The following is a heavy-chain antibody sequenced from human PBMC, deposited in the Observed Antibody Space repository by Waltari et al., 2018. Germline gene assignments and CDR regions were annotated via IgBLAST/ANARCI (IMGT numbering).Heavy chain of an antibody. V-gene: IGHV3-30*04. Sequence: QVQLVESGGGVVQPGRSLRLSCPAPAFTFRSYALSWVRQAPGKGLEWVAVISYNERNIYYVDSVKGRFIISRDNSNKMLYLQMNNLRTEDTAVYYCARDYCDRTNCHGMDVWGQGTTVIVSS. J-gene: IGHJ6*02. D-gene: IGHD3-22*01. CDR2: ISYNERNI. CDR1: AFTFRSYA. CDR3: ARDYCDRTNCHGMDV.